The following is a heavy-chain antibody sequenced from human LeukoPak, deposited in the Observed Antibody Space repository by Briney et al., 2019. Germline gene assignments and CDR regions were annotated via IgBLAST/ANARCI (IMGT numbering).Heavy chain of an antibody. Sequence: SVKVSCKASGGTFSSYAISWVRQAPGQGLEWMGGIIPIFGTANYAQKFQGRVTITADESTSTAYMELSSLRSEDTAVYYCASSIMVRGVINPYYYYYYMDVWGKGTTVTISS. CDR2: IIPIFGTA. V-gene: IGHV1-69*13. CDR3: ASSIMVRGVINPYYYYYYMDV. J-gene: IGHJ6*03. D-gene: IGHD3-10*01. CDR1: GGTFSSYA.